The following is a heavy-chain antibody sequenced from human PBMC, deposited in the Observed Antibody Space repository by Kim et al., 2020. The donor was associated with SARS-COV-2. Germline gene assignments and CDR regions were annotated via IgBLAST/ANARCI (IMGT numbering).Heavy chain of an antibody. V-gene: IGHV1-3*01. CDR2: INAGNGNT. CDR1: GYTFTSYA. CDR3: ARSPGILWFGELLYYYYGMDV. D-gene: IGHD3-10*01. Sequence: ASVKVSCKASGYTFTSYAMHWVRQAPGQRLEWMGWINAGNGNTKYSQKFQGRVTITRDTSASTAYMELSSLRSEDTAVYYCARSPGILWFGELLYYYYGMDVWGQGTTVTVSS. J-gene: IGHJ6*02.